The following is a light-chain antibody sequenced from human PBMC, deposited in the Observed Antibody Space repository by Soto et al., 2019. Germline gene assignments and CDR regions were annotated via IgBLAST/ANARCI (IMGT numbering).Light chain of an antibody. J-gene: IGLJ7*01. CDR2: LNSDGSH. V-gene: IGLV4-69*01. CDR3: QTWGTGIGV. Sequence: QSVLTQSPSASASLGASVKLTCTLSSGHSSYAIAWHQQQPEKGPRYLMKLNSDGSHSKGDGIPDRFSGSSSGAERYLTISRLQSEDEADYYCQTWGTGIGVFGGGTQLTVL. CDR1: SGHSSYA.